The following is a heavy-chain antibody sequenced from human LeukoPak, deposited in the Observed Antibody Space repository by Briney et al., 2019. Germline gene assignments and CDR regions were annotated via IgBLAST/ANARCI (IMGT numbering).Heavy chain of an antibody. CDR3: ALTPGATTGGFGRWFDP. D-gene: IGHD1-26*01. CDR2: IYYSGST. CDR1: GGSISSYY. Sequence: PSETLSLTCTVSGGSISSYYWSWIRQPPGKGLEWIGYIYYSGSTKYNPSLKSRVTISVDTSKNQFSLKLSSVTAADTAVYYCALTPGATTGGFGRWFDPWGQGTLVTVSS. J-gene: IGHJ5*02. V-gene: IGHV4-59*01.